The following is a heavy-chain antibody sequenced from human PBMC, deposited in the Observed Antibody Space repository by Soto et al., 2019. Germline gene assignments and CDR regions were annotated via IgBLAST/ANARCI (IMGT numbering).Heavy chain of an antibody. CDR2: ITGSSSST. CDR3: GKDRDRLWLDP. J-gene: IGHJ5*02. V-gene: IGHV3-23*01. D-gene: IGHD3-10*01. Sequence: GGSLRLSCAASGFTFTSHGMSWVRQAPGKGLEWVSGITGSSSSTYYADSVKGRSTISRDNSKNMVYLQMNSLRAEDTAVYYCGKDRDRLWLDPSGQGTMVTVYS. CDR1: GFTFTSHG.